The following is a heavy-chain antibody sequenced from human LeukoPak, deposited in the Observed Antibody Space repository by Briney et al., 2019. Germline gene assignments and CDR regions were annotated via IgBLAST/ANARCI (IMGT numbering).Heavy chain of an antibody. CDR3: ANDISRGVVVNSFYFDY. CDR1: GFTFDDYA. CDR2: ISWNSGSI. D-gene: IGHD3-22*01. Sequence: QSGRSLRLSCAASGFTFDDYAMHLVRQAPGKGLGWVSGISWNSGSIGYADSVKGRFTITRDNAKNSLYLQMNSLRARHTALYYCANDISRGVVVNSFYFDYWGQGTLVTVSS. J-gene: IGHJ4*02. V-gene: IGHV3-9*01.